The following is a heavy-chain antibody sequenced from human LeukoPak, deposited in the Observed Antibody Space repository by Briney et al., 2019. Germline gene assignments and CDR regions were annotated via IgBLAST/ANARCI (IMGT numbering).Heavy chain of an antibody. D-gene: IGHD2-2*01. CDR3: AKDIIGSPYCSSTSCFEYFQH. CDR2: ISWNSGSI. CDR1: GFTFDDYS. V-gene: IGHV3-9*01. J-gene: IGHJ1*01. Sequence: GRSLSLSCAASGFTFDDYSIRWVRQAPGKGLEWVSGISWNSGSIRYADSLKGRFTISRDNAKTSLYLQMNSLRAEDTAMYYCAKDIIGSPYCSSTSCFEYFQHWGQGTLVTVSS.